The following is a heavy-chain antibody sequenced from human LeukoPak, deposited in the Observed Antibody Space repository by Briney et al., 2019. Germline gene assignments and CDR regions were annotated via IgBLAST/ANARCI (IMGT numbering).Heavy chain of an antibody. Sequence: PSETLSLTCTVSGDSISTYYWSWIRQPPGKGLEWIGYVYYSGSTNYNPSLKSRVTISVDRSKNQFSLKLSSVTAADTAVYYCARVAAGTPIDYWGQGTLVTVSS. V-gene: IGHV4-59*12. CDR3: ARVAAGTPIDY. CDR1: GDSISTYY. D-gene: IGHD6-13*01. J-gene: IGHJ4*02. CDR2: VYYSGST.